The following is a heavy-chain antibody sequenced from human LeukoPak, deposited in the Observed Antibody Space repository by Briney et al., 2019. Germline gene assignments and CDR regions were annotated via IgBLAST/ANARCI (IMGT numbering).Heavy chain of an antibody. D-gene: IGHD1-26*01. CDR2: IIPIFGTA. V-gene: IGHV1-69*13. Sequence: ASVKVSCKASGGTFSSYATSWVRQAPGQGLEWMGGIIPIFGTANYAQKFQGRVTITADESTSTAYMELSSRSSEDTAVYYCARLGGSSFDYWGQGTLVTVSS. CDR1: GGTFSSYA. J-gene: IGHJ4*02. CDR3: ARLGGSSFDY.